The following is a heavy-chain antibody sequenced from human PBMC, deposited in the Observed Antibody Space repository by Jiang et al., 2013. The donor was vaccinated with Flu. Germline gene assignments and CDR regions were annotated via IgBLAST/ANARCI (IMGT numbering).Heavy chain of an antibody. J-gene: IGHJ4*02. CDR2: IIPIRGTA. CDR1: GGSLNSYA. Sequence: QLVESGAEVEKPGSSVKVSCKASGGSLNSYAIHWVRQAPGQGLEWMGGIIPIRGTANYAQKFQGRVTMTADESTSTAYMDMGSLRSEDTAVYYCSLSTGPESTGIVGALDYWGQGTPVTVSS. V-gene: IGHV1-69*01. CDR3: SLSTGPESTGIVGALDY. D-gene: IGHD1-26*01.